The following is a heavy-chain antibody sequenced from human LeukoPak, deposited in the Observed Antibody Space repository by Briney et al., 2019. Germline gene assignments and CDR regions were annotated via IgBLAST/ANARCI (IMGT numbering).Heavy chain of an antibody. Sequence: PGGSLRLSCAASGFIFRNYAMSWVRQAPGKGLEWVSAITGSGDTTYYADSVKGRFTICRDNSKNTLYVEMNTLRAEDTAVYYCAKRGDYDILTGYYVSDCWGQGTLVTVSS. CDR3: AKRGDYDILTGYYVSDC. CDR1: GFIFRNYA. CDR2: ITGSGDTT. J-gene: IGHJ4*02. V-gene: IGHV3-23*01. D-gene: IGHD3-9*01.